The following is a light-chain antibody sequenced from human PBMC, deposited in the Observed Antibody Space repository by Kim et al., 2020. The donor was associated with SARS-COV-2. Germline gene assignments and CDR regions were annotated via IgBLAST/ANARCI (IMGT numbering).Light chain of an antibody. CDR2: DVY. Sequence: PGQSIIISCTGTSSDIGRYNYVSWYQQHPGKAPKLIIYDVYDRPSGVSSRFSGSKSANTASLTITGLQAEDESDYFCSSYSPNGILFGGGTQLTVL. CDR3: SSYSPNGIL. V-gene: IGLV2-14*03. J-gene: IGLJ2*01. CDR1: SSDIGRYNY.